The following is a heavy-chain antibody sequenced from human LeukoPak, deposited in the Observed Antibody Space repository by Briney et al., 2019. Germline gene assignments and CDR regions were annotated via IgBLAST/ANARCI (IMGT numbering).Heavy chain of an antibody. CDR2: IKQDGSEK. D-gene: IGHD5-12*01. CDR1: GFTFSNYW. J-gene: IGHJ4*02. CDR3: ATLGAYDRFDS. Sequence: PGGSLRLSCAASGFTFSNYWVSWVRQAPGKGLEWVANIKQDGSEKFYVDSLKGRFTISRDNARNSLYQQMNSLRAEDTAVYYFATLGAYDRFDSWGQGTLVTVSS. V-gene: IGHV3-7*05.